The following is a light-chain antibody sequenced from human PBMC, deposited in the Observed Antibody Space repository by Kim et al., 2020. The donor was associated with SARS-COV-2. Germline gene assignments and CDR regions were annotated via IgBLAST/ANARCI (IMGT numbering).Light chain of an antibody. Sequence: QPDSHSYRSRQNRAHRDGNNYLSWIKQRPGQSPRLLIYKISNRFAGVPDRLSGSGAGLDFTLKISRVEAEDVGVYYCVEATHVPHSFGQGTKLEI. V-gene: IGKV2-24*01. CDR2: KIS. CDR3: VEATHVPHS. J-gene: IGKJ2*03. CDR1: QNRAHRDGNNY.